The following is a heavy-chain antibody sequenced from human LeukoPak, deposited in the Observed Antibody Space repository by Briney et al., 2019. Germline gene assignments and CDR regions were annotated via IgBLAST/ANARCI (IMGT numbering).Heavy chain of an antibody. CDR2: IYPSGST. D-gene: IGHD2-15*01. CDR1: GGSISSRNW. CDR3: ARICSGGSCYVYGMDV. V-gene: IGHV4-4*02. J-gene: IGHJ6*02. Sequence: PSETLSLTCAVSGGSISSRNWWSWVRQPPGQGLEWIGEIYPSGSTNYNPSLKSRVTISVDKSKNQFSLKLSSMTAADTAVYYCARICSGGSCYVYGMDVWGQGTTVTVSS.